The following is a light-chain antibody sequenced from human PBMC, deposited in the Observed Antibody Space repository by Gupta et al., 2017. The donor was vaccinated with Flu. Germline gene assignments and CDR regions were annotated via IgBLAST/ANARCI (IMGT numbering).Light chain of an antibody. V-gene: IGLV1-47*01. Sequence: SSNIVSNSVYWYQQVPATAPNLLIYTNNERPSGVPDRFSGSKSGTSASLAISGLRSEDEADYYCASGDDSLGGHYVFGTGTKVTVL. CDR3: ASGDDSLGGHYV. J-gene: IGLJ1*01. CDR1: SSNIVSNS. CDR2: TNN.